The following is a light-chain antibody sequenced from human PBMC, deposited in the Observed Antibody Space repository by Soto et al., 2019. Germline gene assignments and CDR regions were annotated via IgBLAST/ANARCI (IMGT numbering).Light chain of an antibody. J-gene: IGKJ5*01. CDR2: GAS. Sequence: EIVFTQFPGTLPLSPGESATLSCRASQSIGSNYLAWYQQKPGQAPRLLLYGASKRANGIPGRFSGSGSGTELTLTISSLEPEDFAVYYCQQRSNWPTITFGQGTRLEIK. CDR1: QSIGSNY. CDR3: QQRSNWPTIT. V-gene: IGKV3D-20*02.